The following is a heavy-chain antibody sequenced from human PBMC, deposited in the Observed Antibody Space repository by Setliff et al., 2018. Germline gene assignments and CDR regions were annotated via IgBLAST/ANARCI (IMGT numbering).Heavy chain of an antibody. CDR1: GDSISGAKYY. V-gene: IGHV4-61*02. J-gene: IGHJ6*03. CDR3: ARVTGFLYMDV. Sequence: ASETLSLTCTVSGDSISGAKYYWSWIRQSAGKGLECTGRIYTDGSTKYNPSLNSRVALSIDTSKNQFSLRLSSVTAADTAVYFCARVTGFLYMDVWGKGTTVTVSS. D-gene: IGHD3-3*01. CDR2: IYTDGST.